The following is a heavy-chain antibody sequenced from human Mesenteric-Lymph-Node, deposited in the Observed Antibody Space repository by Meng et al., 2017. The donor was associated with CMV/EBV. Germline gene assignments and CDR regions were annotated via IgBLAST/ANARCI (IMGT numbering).Heavy chain of an antibody. V-gene: IGHV3-23*03. CDR3: AKPSFSDTSGFYYVRPFDS. J-gene: IGHJ4*02. Sequence: GESLKISCAASGFTFSSYAMSWVRQAPGKGLEWVSVIYSGGSSTYYADSVKGRFTISRDNSKNTLYLQMNSLRAEDTAVYYCAKPSFSDTSGFYYVRPFDSWGQGSLVTVSS. D-gene: IGHD3-22*01. CDR2: IYSGGSST. CDR1: GFTFSSYA.